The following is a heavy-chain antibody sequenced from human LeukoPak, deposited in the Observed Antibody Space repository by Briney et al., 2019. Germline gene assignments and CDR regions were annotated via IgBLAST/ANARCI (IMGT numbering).Heavy chain of an antibody. D-gene: IGHD3-3*02. V-gene: IGHV4-59*01. CDR1: GGSISTYY. J-gene: IGHJ4*02. CDR3: ARDASLGPFDS. Sequence: SETLSLTCTVSGGSISTYYWSRIRQPPGKGLEWIGYIFHSGATNYSPSLRSRVTMSVDTSKNQFSLRLRSVTAADTAVYFCARDASLGPFDSWGQGIQVTVSS. CDR2: IFHSGAT.